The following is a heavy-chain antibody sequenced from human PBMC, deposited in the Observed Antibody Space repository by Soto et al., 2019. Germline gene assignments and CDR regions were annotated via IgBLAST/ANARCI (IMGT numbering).Heavy chain of an antibody. V-gene: IGHV4-39*01. CDR2: LYYSGST. D-gene: IGHD3-10*01. Sequence: SETLSLTCTVSGGSISSSGYYWGWIRQPPGKGLEWIGSLYYSGSTYYNSSLMSRVTMSADTSKNQFSLKLTSVTAADTAVYYCAKHRGGHPDYWGQGTLVTVSS. CDR1: GGSISSSGYY. CDR3: AKHRGGHPDY. J-gene: IGHJ4*02.